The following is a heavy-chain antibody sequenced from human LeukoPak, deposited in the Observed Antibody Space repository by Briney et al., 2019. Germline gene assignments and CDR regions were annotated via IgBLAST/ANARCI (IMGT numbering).Heavy chain of an antibody. CDR3: ARVDGRYCSSTSCYAWDH. D-gene: IGHD2-2*01. Sequence: GASVKVSCKASGSTFTNHGINWVRQAPGPGREWMGWISAYNGNTNYAQKVQGRVTMTADTSTSTAYMELRRLRSDDTAVYYCARVDGRYCSSTSCYAWDHWGQGTLVTVSS. CDR1: GSTFTNHG. J-gene: IGHJ4*02. V-gene: IGHV1-18*01. CDR2: ISAYNGNT.